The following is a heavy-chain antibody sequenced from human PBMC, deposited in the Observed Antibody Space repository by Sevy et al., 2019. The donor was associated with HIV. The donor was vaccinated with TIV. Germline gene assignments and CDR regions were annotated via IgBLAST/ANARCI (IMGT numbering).Heavy chain of an antibody. CDR3: AGHIAAPDHYYFDY. V-gene: IGHV4-30-4*01. D-gene: IGHD6-13*01. Sequence: SETLSLTCAVSGGSINSGDYYWSWIRQSPGKGLEWIGYIYYSGNTFYNPSLKSRVSISLDTSKNQFSLKLTSVTAADTAVYYCAGHIAAPDHYYFDYWGHGTLVTVSS. CDR1: GGSINSGDYY. CDR2: IYYSGNT. J-gene: IGHJ4*01.